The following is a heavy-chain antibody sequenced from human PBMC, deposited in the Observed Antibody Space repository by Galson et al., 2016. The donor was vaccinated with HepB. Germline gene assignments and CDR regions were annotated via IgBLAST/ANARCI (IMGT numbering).Heavy chain of an antibody. CDR2: ITGSGDKT. D-gene: IGHD3-10*01. CDR1: GFTFNVYT. V-gene: IGHV3-23*01. Sequence: SLRLSCAASGFTFNVYTMTWVRQAPGKGLEWVSTITGSGDKTYLADSAKGRFTVSRDNSKNTLYLQMNRLRAEDTAAYYCANRGGGYWGQGTLVTVSS. J-gene: IGHJ4*02. CDR3: ANRGGGY.